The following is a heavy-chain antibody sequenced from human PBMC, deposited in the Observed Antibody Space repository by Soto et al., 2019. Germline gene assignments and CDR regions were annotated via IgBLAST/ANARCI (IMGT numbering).Heavy chain of an antibody. CDR3: AHRTADYGSGSYYMDPLTNWFDP. CDR1: GFSLSTSGVG. V-gene: IGHV2-5*02. Sequence: SGPTLVKPTQTLTLTCTFSGFSLSTSGVGVGWIRQPPGKALEWLALIYWDDDKRYSPSLKSRLTITKDPSKNQVVLTMTNMDPVDTATYYCAHRTADYGSGSYYMDPLTNWFDPWGQGTLVTVSS. D-gene: IGHD3-10*01. J-gene: IGHJ5*02. CDR2: IYWDDDK.